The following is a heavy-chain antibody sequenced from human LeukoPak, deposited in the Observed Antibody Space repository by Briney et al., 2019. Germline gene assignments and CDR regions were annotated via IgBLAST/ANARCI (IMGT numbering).Heavy chain of an antibody. CDR1: GGTFSSYA. CDR2: IIPILGIA. Sequence: GASVTVSCKASGGTFSSYAISWVRQAPGQGLEWMGRIIPILGIANCAQKFQGRVTITAYKYTSTAYMELSSRRSEETAMYNCARDKSETKVPERGMDVWGQGTTVTVSS. J-gene: IGHJ6*02. V-gene: IGHV1-69*04. D-gene: IGHD2-2*01. CDR3: ARDKSETKVPERGMDV.